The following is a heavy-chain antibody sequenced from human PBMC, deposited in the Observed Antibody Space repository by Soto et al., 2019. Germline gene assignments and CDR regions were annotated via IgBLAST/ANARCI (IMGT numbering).Heavy chain of an antibody. J-gene: IGHJ3*02. Sequence: GSLRLSCAASGFTFNTYSMNWVRQAPGKGLEWVSYISSTSSITYYADSAKGRFTISRDNAEYSLYLQMNSLRDEDTAVYYCARGFSGRGPFDIWGQGTMVTVSS. CDR1: GFTFNTYS. V-gene: IGHV3-48*02. CDR3: ARGFSGRGPFDI. CDR2: ISSTSSIT. D-gene: IGHD6-19*01.